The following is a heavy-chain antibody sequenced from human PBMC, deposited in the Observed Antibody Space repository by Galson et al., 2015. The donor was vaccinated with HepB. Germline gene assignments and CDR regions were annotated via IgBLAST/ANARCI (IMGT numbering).Heavy chain of an antibody. CDR1: GDSVSSNNAA. J-gene: IGHJ4*02. Sequence: AISGDSVSSNNAAWNWIRQSPSRGLEWLGRTYYTSKWKNDYAESVKSRISIKADTSKNQFSLELNSVTPDDTAVYFCARDKYYHSSGHYFDYWGQGTLVTVSS. CDR2: TYYTSKWKN. D-gene: IGHD3-22*01. CDR3: ARDKYYHSSGHYFDY. V-gene: IGHV6-1*01.